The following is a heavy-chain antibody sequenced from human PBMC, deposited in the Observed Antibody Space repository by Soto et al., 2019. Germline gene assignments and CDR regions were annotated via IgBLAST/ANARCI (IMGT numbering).Heavy chain of an antibody. V-gene: IGHV1-24*01. CDR3: ATVTSERFLEWLSRWDWFDP. J-gene: IGHJ5*02. CDR1: GYTLTELS. D-gene: IGHD3-3*01. CDR2: FDPEDGET. Sequence: QVQLVQSGAEVKKPGASVKVSCKVSGYTLTELSMHWVRQAPGKGLEWMGGFDPEDGETIYAQKFQGRVTMTEDTSTDTAYMELSSLRSEDTAVYYCATVTSERFLEWLSRWDWFDPWGQGTLVTVSS.